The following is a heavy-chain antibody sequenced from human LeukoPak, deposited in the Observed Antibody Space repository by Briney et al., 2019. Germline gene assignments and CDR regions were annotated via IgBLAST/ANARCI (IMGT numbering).Heavy chain of an antibody. D-gene: IGHD4/OR15-4a*01. V-gene: IGHV3-23*01. CDR1: GFTFSSYA. J-gene: IGHJ6*04. Sequence: GGSLRLSWAASGFTFSSYAMNWVRQAPGKGLEWVSAISGSGGSTYYADSVKGRFTISRDNSKNTLYLQMNSLRAEDTARYYCAVETGAVLDVWGKGIAVTVSS. CDR2: ISGSGGST. CDR3: AVETGAVLDV.